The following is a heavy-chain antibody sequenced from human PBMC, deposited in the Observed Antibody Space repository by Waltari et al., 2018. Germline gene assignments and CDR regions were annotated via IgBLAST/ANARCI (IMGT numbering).Heavy chain of an antibody. CDR1: GFTFRNYA. Sequence: EVQLLESGGGLVQPGGSLRLSCAASGFTFRNYAMNWVRQAPGKGLEWVSHINGNGDYINYADSVKDRFNISRDNSKNTLSLQMNSLRGEDTAVYFCARDARSPGRPLDYWGQGTLVTVSS. J-gene: IGHJ4*02. CDR3: ARDARSPGRPLDY. D-gene: IGHD3-10*01. CDR2: INGNGDYI. V-gene: IGHV3-23*01.